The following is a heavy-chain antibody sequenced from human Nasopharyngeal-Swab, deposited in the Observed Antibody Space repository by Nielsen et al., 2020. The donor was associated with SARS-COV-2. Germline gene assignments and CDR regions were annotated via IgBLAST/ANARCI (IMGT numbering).Heavy chain of an antibody. D-gene: IGHD3-10*01. J-gene: IGHJ4*02. CDR2: ISAYNGNT. CDR3: ARVRYGSGSYYNSY. CDR1: GYTFTSYG. Sequence: ASVKVSCKASGYTFTSYGISWVRQAPGQGLEWMGWISAYNGNTNYAQKLQGRVTMTTETSTSTAYMELRSLRSDDTAVYYCARVRYGSGSYYNSYWGQGTLVTVSS. V-gene: IGHV1-18*01.